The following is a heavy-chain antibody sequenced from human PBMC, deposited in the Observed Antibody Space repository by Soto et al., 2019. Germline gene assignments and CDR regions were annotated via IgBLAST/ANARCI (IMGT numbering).Heavy chain of an antibody. CDR1: GFTFSRFE. J-gene: IGHJ3*02. CDR2: ISWDSDMI. D-gene: IGHD3-16*01. CDR3: AKDMTPNYSESYAYAAFDK. V-gene: IGHV3-9*01. Sequence: EVQLVESGGGSVPPGGSLRLSCAASGFTFSRFEMNWVRQAAGKGLEWVSGISWDSDMIEYADSVQGRFTISRDNAKNSLYLQMNSLRPEDTALYFCAKDMTPNYSESYAYAAFDKWGLGTMITVSS.